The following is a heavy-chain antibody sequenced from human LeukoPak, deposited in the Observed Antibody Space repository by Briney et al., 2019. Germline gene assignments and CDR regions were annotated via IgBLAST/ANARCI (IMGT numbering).Heavy chain of an antibody. Sequence: GGSLRPSCAASGFTFSSYAMSWVRQAPGKGLEWVSAISGSGGSTYYADSVKGRFTISRDNAKNSLYLQMNSLRAEDTAVYYCARGQGCGYWGQGTLVTVSS. V-gene: IGHV3-23*01. CDR1: GFTFSSYA. J-gene: IGHJ4*02. CDR2: ISGSGGST. D-gene: IGHD2-21*01. CDR3: ARGQGCGY.